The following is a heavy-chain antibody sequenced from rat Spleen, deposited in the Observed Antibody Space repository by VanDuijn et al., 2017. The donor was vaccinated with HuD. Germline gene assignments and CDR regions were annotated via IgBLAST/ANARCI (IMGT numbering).Heavy chain of an antibody. D-gene: IGHD1-5*01. J-gene: IGHJ3*01. CDR3: TRGTTWFAY. CDR2: ISIGGGNT. V-gene: IGHV5-25*01. Sequence: EVQLVESGGGLVQPGRSMKLSCAALGFTFSNYYMTWVRQAPRKGLEWVASISIGGGNTYYRDSVRGRFTISRDDAKSTLSLQMDSLRSEDTATYYCTRGTTWFAYWGQGTLVTVSS. CDR1: GFTFSNYY.